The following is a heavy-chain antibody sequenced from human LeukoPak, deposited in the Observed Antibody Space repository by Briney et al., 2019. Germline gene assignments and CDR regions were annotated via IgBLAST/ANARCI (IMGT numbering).Heavy chain of an antibody. CDR1: GFSFNKYD. J-gene: IGHJ6*03. V-gene: IGHV3-13*01. CDR2: IDIAGDT. CDR3: ARTYYYYYYMDV. Sequence: PGGSLRLSCAASGFSFNKYDMHWVRQGTGKGLEWVSGIDIAGDTYYPDSVKGRFTISRENAKNSLYLQMNSLRAEDTAVYYCARTYYYYYYMDVWGKGTTVTVSS.